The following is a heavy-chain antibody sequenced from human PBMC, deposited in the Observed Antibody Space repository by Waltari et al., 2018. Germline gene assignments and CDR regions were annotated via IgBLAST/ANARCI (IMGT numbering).Heavy chain of an antibody. D-gene: IGHD3-10*01. V-gene: IGHV4-59*01. CDR2: IYYSGST. J-gene: IGHJ2*01. CDR1: GGSISSYY. CDR3: ARDPNYYGSGSYEDWYFDL. Sequence: QVQLQESGPGLVKPSETLSLTCTVSGGSISSYYWSWIRQPPGKRLEWIGYIYYSGSTNYNPSLKSRVTISVDTSKNQFSLKLSSVTAADTAVYYCARDPNYYGSGSYEDWYFDLWGRGTLVTVSS.